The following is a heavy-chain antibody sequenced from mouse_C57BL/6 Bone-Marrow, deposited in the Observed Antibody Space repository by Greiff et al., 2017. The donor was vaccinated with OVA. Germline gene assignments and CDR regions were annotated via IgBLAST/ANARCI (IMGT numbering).Heavy chain of an antibody. J-gene: IGHJ4*01. CDR2: IRHKANGYTT. V-gene: IGHV7-3*01. CDR3: ARYMDAMDY. Sequence: EVQRVESGGGLVQPGGSLSLSCAASGFTFTDYYMSWVRQPPGKALEWLGFIRHKANGYTTEYSASVKGRFTISRDNSQSILYLQMNALRAEDSATYYCARYMDAMDYWGQGTSVTVSA. CDR1: GFTFTDYY.